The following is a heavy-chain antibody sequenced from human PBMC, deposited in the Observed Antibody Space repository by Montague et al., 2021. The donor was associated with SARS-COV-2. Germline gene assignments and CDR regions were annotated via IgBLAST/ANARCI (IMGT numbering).Heavy chain of an antibody. D-gene: IGHD1-14*01. CDR2: IYDGGST. Sequence: SETLSPTCTVSGDSIRNSEYTWGWVRRPPGNGLEWIGNIYDGGSTFYXPSLKSRVTIFVDTSKNQLSLKLSSVTAADTTVYYCATRTRYPQNDFGFWGQGTLVTVSS. CDR3: ATRTRYPQNDFGF. CDR1: GDSIRNSEYT. V-gene: IGHV4-39*01. J-gene: IGHJ4*02.